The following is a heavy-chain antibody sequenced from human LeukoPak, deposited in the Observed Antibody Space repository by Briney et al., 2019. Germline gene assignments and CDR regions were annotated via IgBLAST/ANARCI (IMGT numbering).Heavy chain of an antibody. D-gene: IGHD3-22*01. J-gene: IGHJ4*02. V-gene: IGHV3-23*01. CDR2: ISGSGGST. CDR3: AKLEYYYDSSGYPY. CDR1: GFTFSSYA. Sequence: GGSLRLSCAASGFTFSSYAMSWVRQAPGKGPEWVSAISGSGGSTYYADSVKGRFTISRDNSKNTLYLQMNSLRAEDTAVYYCAKLEYYYDSSGYPYWGQGTLVTVSS.